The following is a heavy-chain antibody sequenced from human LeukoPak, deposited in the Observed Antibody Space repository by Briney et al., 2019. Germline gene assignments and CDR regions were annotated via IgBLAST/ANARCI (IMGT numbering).Heavy chain of an antibody. CDR3: ARGANYYDSSGYPFDY. J-gene: IGHJ4*02. V-gene: IGHV1-69*04. CDR1: GGTFSSYA. Sequence: SVKVSCKASGGTFSSYAISWVRQAPGQGLEWMGRIIPILGIANHAQKFQGRVTITADKSTSTAYMELSSLRSEDTAVYYCARGANYYDSSGYPFDYWGQGTLVTVSS. CDR2: IIPILGIA. D-gene: IGHD3-22*01.